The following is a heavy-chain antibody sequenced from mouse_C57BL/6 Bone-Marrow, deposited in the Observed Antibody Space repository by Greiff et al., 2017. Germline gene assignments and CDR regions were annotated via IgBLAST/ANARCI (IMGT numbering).Heavy chain of an antibody. CDR3: AISDWDEAY. CDR1: GYTFTSYG. J-gene: IGHJ3*01. V-gene: IGHV1-81*01. D-gene: IGHD4-1*01. CDR2: IYPRSGNT. Sequence: VQLQQSGAELARPGASVKLSCKASGYTFTSYGISWVKQRTGQGLEWIGEIYPRSGNTYYNEKFKGKATLTADKSSSTAYMELRSLTSEDSAVYFCAISDWDEAYWGQGTLVTVSA.